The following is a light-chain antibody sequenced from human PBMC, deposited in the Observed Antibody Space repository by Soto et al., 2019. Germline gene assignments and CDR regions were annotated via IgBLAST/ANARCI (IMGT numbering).Light chain of an antibody. CDR3: SSYAASNHIGV. CDR1: SSDVGGYNS. CDR2: EVS. V-gene: IGLV2-8*01. Sequence: QSALTQPPSASGSPGQSVPLSCIGTSSDVGGYNSVSWYQQHPGKPPKLMIYEVSKRPSGVPDRFSGYKAGNTASLTVSGLQAEDEADYYCSSYAASNHIGVFGGGTNVTVL. J-gene: IGLJ2*01.